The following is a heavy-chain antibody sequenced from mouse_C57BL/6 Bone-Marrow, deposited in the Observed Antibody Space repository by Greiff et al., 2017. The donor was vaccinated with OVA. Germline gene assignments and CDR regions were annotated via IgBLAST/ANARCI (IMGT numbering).Heavy chain of an antibody. CDR2: IYPGDGDT. Sequence: QVQLQQSGAELVKPGASVKISCKASGYAFSSYWMNWVKQRPGKGLEWIGQIYPGDGDTNYNGKFKGKATLTADKSSSTAYMQLSSLTSEDSAVYFCARIYYGNYFYYFDYWGQGTTLTVSS. CDR1: GYAFSSYW. CDR3: ARIYYGNYFYYFDY. V-gene: IGHV1-80*01. D-gene: IGHD2-1*01. J-gene: IGHJ2*01.